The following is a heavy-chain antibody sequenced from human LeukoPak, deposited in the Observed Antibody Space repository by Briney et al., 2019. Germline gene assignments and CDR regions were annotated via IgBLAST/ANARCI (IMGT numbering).Heavy chain of an antibody. CDR3: AKDSIPTTQGYNWFDP. CDR2: IRYDGSNE. Sequence: PGGSLRLSCATSGFTFSSYGMHWGRQAPGKGLEWVAFIRYDGSNEYYVDSVKGRFTISRDNSKNTLYLQMNSLRAEDTAVYYCAKDSIPTTQGYNWFDPWGQGTLVTVSS. CDR1: GFTFSSYG. D-gene: IGHD4-17*01. V-gene: IGHV3-30*02. J-gene: IGHJ5*02.